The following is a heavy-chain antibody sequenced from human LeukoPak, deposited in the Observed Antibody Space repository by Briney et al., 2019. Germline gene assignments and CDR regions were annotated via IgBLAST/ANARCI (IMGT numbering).Heavy chain of an antibody. CDR3: ASNLGYCSSTSCYNNWFDP. J-gene: IGHJ5*02. CDR1: GGTFSSYA. D-gene: IGHD2-2*01. V-gene: IGHV1-69*05. CDR2: IIPIFGTA. Sequence: GASVKVSCKASGGTFSSYAISWVRQAPGQGLEWMGGIIPIFGTANYAQKFQGRVTITTDESTSTAYMELSSLRSEGTAVYYCASNLGYCSSTSCYNNWFDPWGQGTLVTVSS.